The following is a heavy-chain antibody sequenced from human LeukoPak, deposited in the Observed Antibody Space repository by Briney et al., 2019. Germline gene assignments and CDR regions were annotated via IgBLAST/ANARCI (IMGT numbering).Heavy chain of an antibody. Sequence: SETLSLTCTVSGGSFIGFYWTWIRQPPGKGLEWIGEITHTGSTNYHPSLMSRVTISVDTSKNQFSLKLSSVTAADTTVYYCARGAPGRDDGLDIWGQGTMVTVSS. CDR3: ARGAPGRDDGLDI. D-gene: IGHD5-24*01. V-gene: IGHV4-34*01. J-gene: IGHJ3*02. CDR1: GGSFIGFY. CDR2: ITHTGST.